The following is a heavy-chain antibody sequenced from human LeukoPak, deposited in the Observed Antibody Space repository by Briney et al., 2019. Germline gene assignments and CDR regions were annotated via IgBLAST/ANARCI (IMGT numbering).Heavy chain of an antibody. J-gene: IGHJ6*03. CDR1: GFTCSNYN. CDR2: TISNNNYK. D-gene: IGHD1-1*01. CDR3: ARATGTTFGHYYYYMDV. V-gene: IGHV3-21*01. Sequence: GGSLRLSGAASGFTCSNYNMNWVRQAPGKGLEWVSSTISNNNYKYYADSVKGRFTISRDNAKNSLYLQMNSLRAEDTAVYYCARATGTTFGHYYYYMDVWGKGTTVTVSS.